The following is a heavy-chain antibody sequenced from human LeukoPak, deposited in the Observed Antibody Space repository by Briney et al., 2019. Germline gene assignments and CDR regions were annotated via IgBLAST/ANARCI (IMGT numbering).Heavy chain of an antibody. V-gene: IGHV3-21*01. CDR1: GFSFSSYT. J-gene: IGHJ4*02. D-gene: IGHD3/OR15-3a*01. CDR3: ARDGHFDF. CDR2: IRTNDYR. Sequence: GGSLRLSCAASGFSFSSYTMNWLRQAPGKGLEWVSSIRTNDYRYGAGSVKGRFTISRDNAKNSLFLQMDSLRAEDTTVYYCARDGHFDFWGQGTLVTVSS.